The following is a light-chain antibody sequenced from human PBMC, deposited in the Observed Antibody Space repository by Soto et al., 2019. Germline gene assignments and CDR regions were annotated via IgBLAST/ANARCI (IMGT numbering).Light chain of an antibody. CDR3: HHSYSTRYT. CDR2: AAS. J-gene: IGKJ2*01. CDR1: QSISSY. Sequence: DIQMTQSPSSLSASVGDRVTITCRASQSISSYLNWYQQKPGKAPKLLIYAASSLQSGVPSRFSGCGSGSEFTLIIRSQQPDDFATYYCHHSYSTRYTFGHGTKLEVK. V-gene: IGKV1-39*01.